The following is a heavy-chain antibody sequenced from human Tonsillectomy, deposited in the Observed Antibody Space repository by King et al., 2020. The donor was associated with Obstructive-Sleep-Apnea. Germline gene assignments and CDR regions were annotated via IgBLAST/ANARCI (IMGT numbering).Heavy chain of an antibody. D-gene: IGHD6-13*01. Sequence: VQLVESGGGVVQPWRSLRLSCAASGFTFSSYGMHWVRQAPGKGLEWVAFIRYDGSSKYYADSVKGRFTISRDNSKNTLYLQMNSLRTEDTAVYYCAKALSSWDYWGQGTLVTVSS. CDR2: IRYDGSSK. CDR3: AKALSSWDY. J-gene: IGHJ4*02. V-gene: IGHV3-30*02. CDR1: GFTFSSYG.